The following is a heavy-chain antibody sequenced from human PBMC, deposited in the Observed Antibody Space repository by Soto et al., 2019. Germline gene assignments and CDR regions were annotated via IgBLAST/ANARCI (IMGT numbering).Heavy chain of an antibody. CDR1: GGSISSYY. CDR3: ARGTPEGCSSTSCLFPPQSQLYYMDV. Sequence: SETLSLTCTVSGGSISSYYWSWIRQPPGKGLEWIGYIYYSGSTNYNPSLKSRVTISVDTSKNQFSLKLSSVTAADTAVYYCARGTPEGCSSTSCLFPPQSQLYYMDVWGKGTTVTVSS. CDR2: IYYSGST. J-gene: IGHJ6*03. V-gene: IGHV4-59*01. D-gene: IGHD2-2*01.